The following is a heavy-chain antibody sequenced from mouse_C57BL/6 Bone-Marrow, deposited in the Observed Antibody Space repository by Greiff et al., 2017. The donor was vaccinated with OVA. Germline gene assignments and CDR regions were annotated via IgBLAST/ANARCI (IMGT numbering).Heavy chain of an antibody. J-gene: IGHJ3*01. D-gene: IGHD1-1*01. CDR3: TTYYGSSTGFAN. CDR2: FDPENGDT. CDR1: GFNIKDDY. Sequence: EVQLQQSGAELVRPGASVKLSCTASGFNIKDDYMHWVKQRPEQGLEWIGWFDPENGDTEYASKFQGKATITADTSSNTAYLQLSSLTSEDTAVYDCTTYYGSSTGFANWGQGTLVTVSA. V-gene: IGHV14-4*01.